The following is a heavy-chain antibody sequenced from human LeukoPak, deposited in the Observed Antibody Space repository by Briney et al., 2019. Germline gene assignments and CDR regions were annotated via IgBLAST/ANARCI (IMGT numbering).Heavy chain of an antibody. CDR1: GFTFSLFS. CDR3: ARVANTGYFDY. V-gene: IGHV3-64*01. CDR2: INPNGDDT. Sequence: GGSLRLSCAASGFTFSLFSMHWVRQAPGKRLEYVSAINPNGDDTYHANSVKGRFTISRDNSKNTLFLQMGSLRPDDMAVYYCARVANTGYFDYWGQGTLVTVSS. J-gene: IGHJ4*02. D-gene: IGHD5-18*01.